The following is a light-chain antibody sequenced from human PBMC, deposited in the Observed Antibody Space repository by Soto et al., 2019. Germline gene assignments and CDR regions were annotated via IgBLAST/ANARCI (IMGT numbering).Light chain of an antibody. CDR2: EVS. V-gene: IGLV2-23*02. CDR3: CSYAGSCPPSV. Sequence: QSVLTQPASVSGSPGQSITISCTGTSSDVGSYNLVSWYQQHPGKAPKVMIYEVSKRPSGVSNRFSGSKSGNTASLTISGLQAEDEAYYYCCSYAGSCPPSVLGTVTMFTV. J-gene: IGLJ1*01. CDR1: SSDVGSYNL.